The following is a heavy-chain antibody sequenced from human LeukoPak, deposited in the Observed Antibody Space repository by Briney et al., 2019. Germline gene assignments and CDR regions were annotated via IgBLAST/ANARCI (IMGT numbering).Heavy chain of an antibody. V-gene: IGHV4-31*03. CDR1: GGSISSGGYY. CDR2: IYYSGST. Sequence: PSETLSLTCTVSGGSISSGGYYWRWIRQHPGKGLEWIGYIYYSGSTYYNPSLKSRVTISVDTSKNQFSLKLSSVTAADTAVYYCARDSYDFWSGLPDAFDIWGQGTTVTVSS. CDR3: ARDSYDFWSGLPDAFDI. D-gene: IGHD3-3*01. J-gene: IGHJ3*02.